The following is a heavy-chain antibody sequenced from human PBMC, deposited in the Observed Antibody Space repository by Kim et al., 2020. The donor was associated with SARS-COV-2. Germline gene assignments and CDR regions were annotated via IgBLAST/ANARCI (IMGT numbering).Heavy chain of an antibody. CDR3: ASHINTIAEADY. D-gene: IGHD6-19*01. J-gene: IGHJ4*02. Sequence: YYNPSLKSRVTISIDTSKNQFSLKLSSVTAADTAIYDCASHINTIAEADYWGQGTLVSVSS. V-gene: IGHV4-39*01.